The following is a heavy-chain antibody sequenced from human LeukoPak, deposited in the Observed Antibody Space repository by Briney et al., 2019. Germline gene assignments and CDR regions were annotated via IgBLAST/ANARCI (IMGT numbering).Heavy chain of an antibody. Sequence: PSETLSLTCTVSGGSISSDNYYWSWIRQPAGRGLEWIGRIYSSGTTNYNPSLKSRVIISVNTSKNQFSLTVASVTAADTAVYYCAGGRGTTVTTYYFENWGQGTRVIVSS. CDR3: AGGRGTTVTTYYFEN. CDR1: GGSISSDNYY. D-gene: IGHD4-17*01. V-gene: IGHV4-61*02. J-gene: IGHJ4*02. CDR2: IYSSGTT.